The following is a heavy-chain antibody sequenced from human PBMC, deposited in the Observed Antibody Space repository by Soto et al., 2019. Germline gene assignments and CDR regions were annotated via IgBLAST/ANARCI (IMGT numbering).Heavy chain of an antibody. CDR1: GYTFTSYY. Sequence: ASVKVSCKAFGYTFTSYYMHWVRQAPGQGLEWMGIINPSGGSTSYAQKFQGRVTMTRDTSTSTVYMELSSLRSEDTAVYYCAREVLAGDFWSGYYNWGDFDYWGQGTLVTVSS. CDR3: AREVLAGDFWSGYYNWGDFDY. D-gene: IGHD3-3*01. J-gene: IGHJ4*02. CDR2: INPSGGST. V-gene: IGHV1-46*01.